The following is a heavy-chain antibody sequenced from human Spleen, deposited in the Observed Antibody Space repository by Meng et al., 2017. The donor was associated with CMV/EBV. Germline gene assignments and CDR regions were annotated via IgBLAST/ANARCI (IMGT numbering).Heavy chain of an antibody. CDR2: IGSSGSPI. CDR1: GFTFSSHE. Sequence: LSLTCAASGFTFSSHEMNWIRQPPGKGLEWVSYIGSSGSPIYYADSVKGRFTISRDNAKNSLYLQMNSLRAEDTAVYYCARVGLDPWGQGTLVTVSS. V-gene: IGHV3-48*03. CDR3: ARVGLDP. J-gene: IGHJ5*02.